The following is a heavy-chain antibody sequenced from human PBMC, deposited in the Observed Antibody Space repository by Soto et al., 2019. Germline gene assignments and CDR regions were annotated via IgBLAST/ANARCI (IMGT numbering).Heavy chain of an antibody. V-gene: IGHV1-69*12. CDR1: GGTFSSYA. J-gene: IGHJ6*02. Sequence: QVQLVQSGAEVKKPRSSVKVSCKASGGTFSSYAISWVRQAPGPGLQWMGGIIPIFGTANYAQKFQGRVTITADESTSTAYMALSSLRSEDTAVYYCARHPGGRGYYYGMDVWGQGTTVTVSS. CDR2: IIPIFGTA. CDR3: ARHPGGRGYYYGMDV. D-gene: IGHD2-15*01.